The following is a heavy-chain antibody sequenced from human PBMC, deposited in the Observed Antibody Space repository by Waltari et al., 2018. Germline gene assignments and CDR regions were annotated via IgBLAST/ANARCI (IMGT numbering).Heavy chain of an antibody. D-gene: IGHD2-15*01. CDR1: GGSISSGDYY. J-gene: IGHJ4*02. CDR2: IYYSGST. Sequence: QVQLQESGPGLVKPSQTLSLTCTVSGGSISSGDYYWSWLRQPPGQGLEWIGYIYYSGSTYYNPSLKSRVTISVDTSKNQFSLKLSSVTAADTAVYYCARFLYCSGGSCYSEGFDYWGQGTLVTVSS. CDR3: ARFLYCSGGSCYSEGFDY. V-gene: IGHV4-30-4*08.